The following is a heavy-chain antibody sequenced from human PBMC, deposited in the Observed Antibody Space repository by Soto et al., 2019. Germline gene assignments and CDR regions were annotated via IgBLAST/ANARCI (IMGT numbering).Heavy chain of an antibody. CDR2: ITPIFRTP. V-gene: IGHV1-69*01. D-gene: IGHD5-12*01. J-gene: IGHJ5*02. CDR1: GVTFSSFA. Sequence: QVQLVQSGAEVKQPGSSVKVSCQASGVTFSSFAISWVRQAPGQGLEWMGGITPIFRTPNYAQNFQGRVTITADESTSSVYMELSRLRSEDTAVYYCARSTGSGFRPGTHRFNWFDPGGQGTLVTVSS. CDR3: ARSTGSGFRPGTHRFNWFDP.